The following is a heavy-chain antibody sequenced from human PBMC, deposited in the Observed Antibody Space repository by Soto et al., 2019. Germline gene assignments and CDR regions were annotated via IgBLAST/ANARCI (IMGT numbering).Heavy chain of an antibody. CDR2: INHSGST. V-gene: IGHV4-34*01. CDR1: GWSFSGYY. Sequence: XETLSLTCAVDGWSFSGYYWSWIRQPPGKGLEWIGEINHSGSTNYNPSLKSRVTISVDTSKNQFSLKLSSVTAADTAVYYCARGRHSSSWLYFDYWGQETLVTVS. J-gene: IGHJ4*02. CDR3: ARGRHSSSWLYFDY. D-gene: IGHD6-13*01.